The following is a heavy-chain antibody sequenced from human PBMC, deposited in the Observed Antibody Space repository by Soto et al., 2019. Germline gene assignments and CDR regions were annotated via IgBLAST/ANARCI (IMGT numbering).Heavy chain of an antibody. CDR1: GFTFRSYG. Sequence: QVQLVESGGGVVQPGRSLRLSCAASGFTFRSYGMHWVRQAPGKGLEWVAVIWYDGSNKYYADSVKGRFTISRDNSKNTLYLQMNSLRAEDTAVYYCARDRNGLGDAFDIWGQGTMVTVSS. CDR2: IWYDGSNK. D-gene: IGHD1-1*01. CDR3: ARDRNGLGDAFDI. V-gene: IGHV3-33*01. J-gene: IGHJ3*02.